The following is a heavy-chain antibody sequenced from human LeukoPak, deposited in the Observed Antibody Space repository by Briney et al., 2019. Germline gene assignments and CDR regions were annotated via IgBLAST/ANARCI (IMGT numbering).Heavy chain of an antibody. CDR2: ITGSGTST. CDR1: GITFTTYA. CDR3: AKARYGSGTYSAFDI. Sequence: GGSLRLSCAASGITFTTYAMSWVRQAPGKGLEWVSTITGSGTSTYYADSVKGRFTVSRDVSKHALYLQMNSLRAEDTALYYCAKARYGSGTYSAFDIWGQGTMVTVSS. V-gene: IGHV3-23*01. D-gene: IGHD3-10*01. J-gene: IGHJ3*02.